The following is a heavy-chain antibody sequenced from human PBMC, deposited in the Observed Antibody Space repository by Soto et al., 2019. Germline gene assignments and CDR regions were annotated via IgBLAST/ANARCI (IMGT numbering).Heavy chain of an antibody. D-gene: IGHD5-12*01. CDR3: ARLGDIVADNWFDP. J-gene: IGHJ5*02. Sequence: ASVKVSCKASGYTFTSYGISWVRQAPGQGLEWVGWISAYNGNTNYAQKLQGRVTMTTDTSTSTAYMELRSLRSDDTAVYYCARLGDIVADNWFDPWGQGTLVTVSS. V-gene: IGHV1-18*04. CDR1: GYTFTSYG. CDR2: ISAYNGNT.